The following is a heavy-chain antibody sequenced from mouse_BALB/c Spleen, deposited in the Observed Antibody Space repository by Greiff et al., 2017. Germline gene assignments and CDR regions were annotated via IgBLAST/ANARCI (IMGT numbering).Heavy chain of an antibody. V-gene: IGHV3-2*02. J-gene: IGHJ3*01. D-gene: IGHD2-4*01. CDR1: GYSITSDYA. CDR2: ISYSGST. Sequence: EVKLMESGPGLVKPSQSLSLTCTVTGYSITSDYAWNWIRQFPGNKLEWMGYISYSGSTSYNPSLKSRISITRDTSKNQFFLQLNSVTTEDTATYYCARSMITSFAYWGQGTLVTVSA. CDR3: ARSMITSFAY.